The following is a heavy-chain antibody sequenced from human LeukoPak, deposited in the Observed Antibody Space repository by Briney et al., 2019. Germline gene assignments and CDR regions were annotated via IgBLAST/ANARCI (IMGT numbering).Heavy chain of an antibody. V-gene: IGHV4-59*01. D-gene: IGHD6-6*01. J-gene: IGHJ6*04. CDR1: GVSISSSY. CDR2: IYYSGNT. Sequence: SETLSLTCAVSGVSISSSYWSWIRQPPGKGLEWMGYIYYSGNTNYNPSLKSRVAMSIDTSKNQFSLKLTSVTAADTALYYCAIDGSGSSAYVWVKGTSVTVSS. CDR3: AIDGSGSSAYV.